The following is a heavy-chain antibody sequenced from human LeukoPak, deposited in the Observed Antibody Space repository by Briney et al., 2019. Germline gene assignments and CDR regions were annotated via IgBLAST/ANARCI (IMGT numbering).Heavy chain of an antibody. J-gene: IGHJ4*02. V-gene: IGHV2-5*02. CDR1: GFSLTTSGVG. CDR2: IYWDNDK. D-gene: IGHD1-14*01. CDR3: AHRRGGYNWNHGDFDY. Sequence: ESGPTLVSPTQTLTLTCTFSGFSLTTSGVGVGWIRQPPGKAPEWLALIYWDNDKRYSPSLKTRLTITKDTSKNLVVFIMTDMDPVDTATYFCAHRRGGYNWNHGDFDYWGQGNPGHRLL.